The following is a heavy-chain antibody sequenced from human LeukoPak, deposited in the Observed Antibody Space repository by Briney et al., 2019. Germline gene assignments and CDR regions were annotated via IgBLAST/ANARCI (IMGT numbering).Heavy chain of an antibody. CDR3: ARGDHYGLDV. Sequence: GGSLRLSCAASGFTFNSYGMHWVRQAPGKGLVWVSRFNRDGTTIIYEDSVKGRFTISRDNAKNTLYLQMNSLRAEDTAVYYCARGDHYGLDVWGQGTTVTVSS. V-gene: IGHV3-74*01. J-gene: IGHJ6*02. CDR2: FNRDGTTI. CDR1: GFTFNSYG.